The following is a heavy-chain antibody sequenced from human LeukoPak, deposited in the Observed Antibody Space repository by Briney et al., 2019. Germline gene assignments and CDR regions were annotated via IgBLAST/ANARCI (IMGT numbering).Heavy chain of an antibody. V-gene: IGHV1-18*01. J-gene: IGHJ3*02. CDR1: GYTFTSYA. CDR3: ARVMYSSGWYDGAFDI. D-gene: IGHD6-19*01. CDR2: ISAYNGNT. Sequence: ASVKVSCKASGYTFTSYAMHWVRQAPGQRLEWMGWISAYNGNTNYAQKLQGRVTMTTDTSTSTAYMELRSLRSDDTAVYYCARVMYSSGWYDGAFDIWGQGTMVTVSS.